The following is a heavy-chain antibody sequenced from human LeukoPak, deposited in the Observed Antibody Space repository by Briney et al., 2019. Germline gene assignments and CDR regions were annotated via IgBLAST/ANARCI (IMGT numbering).Heavy chain of an antibody. J-gene: IGHJ4*02. CDR3: AKDDAEPDIVVVPAASRVSFDF. D-gene: IGHD2-2*01. CDR1: GFTFSSYA. V-gene: IGHV3-23*01. Sequence: GGSLTLSCAASGFTFSSYAMSWVRQAPGKGLEWVADISGSGGSTYYADPVKGRFTISRDNTKNTLYQQMYCLRAGDAAVYYCAKDDAEPDIVVVPAASRVSFDFWGQGTLVTVSS. CDR2: ISGSGGST.